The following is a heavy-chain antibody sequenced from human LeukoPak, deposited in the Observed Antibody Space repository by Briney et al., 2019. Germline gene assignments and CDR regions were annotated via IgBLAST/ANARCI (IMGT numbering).Heavy chain of an antibody. Sequence: PGGSLRLSCAASGFTVSSNYMSWVRQAPGKGLEWVSVIYSGGSTYYADSVKGRFTISRDNSKNTLYLQMNSLRAEDTAVYYCARIPGTSGWSGNYMDVWGKGTTVTVSS. J-gene: IGHJ6*03. CDR3: ARIPGTSGWSGNYMDV. CDR1: GFTVSSNY. V-gene: IGHV3-53*01. CDR2: IYSGGST. D-gene: IGHD6-19*01.